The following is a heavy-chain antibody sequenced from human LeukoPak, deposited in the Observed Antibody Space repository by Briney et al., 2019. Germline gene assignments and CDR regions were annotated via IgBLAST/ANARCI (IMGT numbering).Heavy chain of an antibody. CDR3: AKSGWNYGDYFDY. V-gene: IGHV3-23*01. Sequence: GGSLRLSCAASGFTFSSYAMSWVRQAPGKGLEWVSTISGNGGTTYYADSVKGRFTISRDNSKNTLYLQMNSLRAEDTAVYYCAKSGWNYGDYFDYWGQGTLVTVSS. CDR2: ISGNGGTT. J-gene: IGHJ4*02. D-gene: IGHD1-7*01. CDR1: GFTFSSYA.